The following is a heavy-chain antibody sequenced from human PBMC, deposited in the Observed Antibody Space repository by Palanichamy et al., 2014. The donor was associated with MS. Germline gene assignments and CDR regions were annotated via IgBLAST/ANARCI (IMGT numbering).Heavy chain of an antibody. Sequence: QVQLVEPGGGVVQPGRSLRLSCAASGFTFSSYGMHWVRQAPGKGLEWVAVIWYDGSNKYYADSVKGRFTISRDNSKNTLYLQMNSLRAEDTAVYYCARVRQQLVQGFDYWGQGTLVTVSS. J-gene: IGHJ4*02. D-gene: IGHD6-13*01. CDR1: GFTFSSYG. CDR2: IWYDGSNK. V-gene: IGHV3-33*08. CDR3: ARVRQQLVQGFDY.